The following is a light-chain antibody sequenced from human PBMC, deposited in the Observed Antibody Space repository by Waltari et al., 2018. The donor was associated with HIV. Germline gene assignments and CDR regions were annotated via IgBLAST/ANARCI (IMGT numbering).Light chain of an antibody. Sequence: EIVLTQYPVTLSLSPGERAMFSCRASQSVGTYLAWYQQKPGQAPRHLVYDASNRATGIPARFSGSGSETDFTLSISSLEPEDFAVYFCQQRNSWPTFGQGTKLEI. CDR2: DAS. J-gene: IGKJ2*01. CDR1: QSVGTY. CDR3: QQRNSWPT. V-gene: IGKV3-11*01.